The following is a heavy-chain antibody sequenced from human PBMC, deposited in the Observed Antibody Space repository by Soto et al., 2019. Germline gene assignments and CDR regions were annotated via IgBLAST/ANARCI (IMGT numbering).Heavy chain of an antibody. Sequence: QVQLQQWGAGLLKPSETLSLTCAVYGGSFSGYYWSWIRQPPGKGLEWIGEINHSGSTNYNPSLKSRVTISVATSKNQFSLKLSSVTAADTAVYYCARGWKWTYYYYYGMDVWGQGTTVTVSS. J-gene: IGHJ6*02. CDR3: ARGWKWTYYYYYGMDV. CDR2: INHSGST. CDR1: GGSFSGYY. D-gene: IGHD1-1*01. V-gene: IGHV4-34*01.